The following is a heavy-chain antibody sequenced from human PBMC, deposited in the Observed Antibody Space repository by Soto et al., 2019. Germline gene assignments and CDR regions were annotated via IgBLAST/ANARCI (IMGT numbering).Heavy chain of an antibody. CDR1: GGSISSDY. J-gene: IGHJ6*03. V-gene: IGHV4-59*01. CDR3: ARAVTTATYYYYYMDV. CDR2: VYYSGGT. D-gene: IGHD1-1*01. Sequence: SETLSLTCTVSGGSISSDYWSWIRQPPGKGLEWIGYVYYSGGTNYNPSLKSRVTISVDTSKNQFSLKLTSVTAADTAVYYCARAVTTATYYYYYMDVWGKGTTVTVSS.